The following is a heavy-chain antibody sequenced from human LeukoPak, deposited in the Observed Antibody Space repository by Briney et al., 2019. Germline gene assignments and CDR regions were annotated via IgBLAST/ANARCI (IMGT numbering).Heavy chain of an antibody. D-gene: IGHD6-19*01. CDR2: MNPNSGNT. J-gene: IGHJ6*02. V-gene: IGHV1-8*01. CDR1: GYSFTSYD. CDR3: ARVAVAGHYYYYYGMDV. Sequence: ASVKVSCKASGYSFTSYDINWVRQATGQGLEWMGWMNPNSGNTGYAQKFQGRVTMTRNTSISTAYMELSSLRSEDTAVYYCARVAVAGHYYYYYGMDVWGHGTTVTVSS.